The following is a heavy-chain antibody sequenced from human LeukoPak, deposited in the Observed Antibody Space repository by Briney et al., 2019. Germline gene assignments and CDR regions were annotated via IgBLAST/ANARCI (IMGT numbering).Heavy chain of an antibody. Sequence: SDTLSLTCTVSGRSISSSSYYWGWIRQPPGKGLEWIGSIYYSRSTYYNPSLKSRVTISVDTSKNQFSLKLSSVTAADTAVYYCARDRYCGGDCYRNAFDIWGQGTMVTVSS. CDR1: GRSISSSSYY. V-gene: IGHV4-39*07. J-gene: IGHJ3*02. CDR3: ARDRYCGGDCYRNAFDI. CDR2: IYYSRST. D-gene: IGHD2-21*02.